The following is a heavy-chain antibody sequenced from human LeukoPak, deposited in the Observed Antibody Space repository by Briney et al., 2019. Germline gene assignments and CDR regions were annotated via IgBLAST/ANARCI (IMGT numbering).Heavy chain of an antibody. CDR2: ISGSGGTT. Sequence: GGSLRLSCAASGFTFSSYAMIWVRQAPGKGLEWVSTISGSGGTTYYADSVKGRFTISRDNAKNSLYLQMNSLRAEDTAVYYCARDRYSNSGGGMDVWGQGTTVTVSS. CDR1: GFTFSSYA. V-gene: IGHV3-23*01. J-gene: IGHJ6*02. D-gene: IGHD4-11*01. CDR3: ARDRYSNSGGGMDV.